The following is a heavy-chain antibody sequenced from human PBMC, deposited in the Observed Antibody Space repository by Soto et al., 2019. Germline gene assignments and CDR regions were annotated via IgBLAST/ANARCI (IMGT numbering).Heavy chain of an antibody. CDR3: SRGFDGSAP. J-gene: IGHJ5*02. CDR1: GFTFGDYV. CDR2: IRSKAYGGTT. V-gene: IGHV3-49*03. Sequence: GGSLRLSCTASGFTFGDYVMSWFRQAPGKGLEWVGFIRSKAYGGTTDYAASVKGRFTISRDDSKSIAYLQMNSLKTEDTAVYYCSRGFDGSAPWGQGTLVTVSS. D-gene: IGHD3-9*01.